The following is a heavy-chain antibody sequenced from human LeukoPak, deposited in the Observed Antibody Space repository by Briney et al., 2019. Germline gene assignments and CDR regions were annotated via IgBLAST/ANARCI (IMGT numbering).Heavy chain of an antibody. CDR2: IIPILGIA. J-gene: IGHJ4*02. CDR1: GGTFSSYA. CDR3: ARSALSYDSSGYWNYFDY. V-gene: IGHV1-69*04. D-gene: IGHD3-22*01. Sequence: ASVKVSCKASGGTFSSYAISWVRQAPGQGLEWMGRIIPILGIANYAQKFQGRVTITADKSTSTAYMELSSLRSEDTAVYYCARSALSYDSSGYWNYFDYWGQGTLVTVSS.